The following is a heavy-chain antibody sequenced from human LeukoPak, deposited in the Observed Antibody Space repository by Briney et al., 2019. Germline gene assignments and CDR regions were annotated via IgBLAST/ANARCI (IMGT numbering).Heavy chain of an antibody. V-gene: IGHV4-59*01. Sequence: SETLSLTCTVSGGSISSYYWSWIRQPPGKGLEWIGYIYYSGSTNYNPSLKSRVTISVDTSKNQFSLKLSSVTAADTAVYYCARRHGDYGGQGTLVTVSS. CDR2: IYYSGST. J-gene: IGHJ4*02. CDR3: ARRHGDY. CDR1: GGSISSYY.